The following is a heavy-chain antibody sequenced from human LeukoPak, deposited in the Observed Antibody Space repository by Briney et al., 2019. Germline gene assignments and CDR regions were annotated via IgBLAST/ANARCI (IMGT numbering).Heavy chain of an antibody. Sequence: ASVKVSCKTSGYTFTAHYIHWVRQAPGQGLEWMGWIDPNSGGTNYAQKFLGSVTMTRDTSINTAFMEIRRLRSDDTAIYYCARGRGTTMVRGVITNYFDLWGRGSLVTVSS. V-gene: IGHV1-2*02. J-gene: IGHJ2*01. CDR1: GYTFTAHY. CDR2: IDPNSGGT. D-gene: IGHD3-10*01. CDR3: ARGRGTTMVRGVITNYFDL.